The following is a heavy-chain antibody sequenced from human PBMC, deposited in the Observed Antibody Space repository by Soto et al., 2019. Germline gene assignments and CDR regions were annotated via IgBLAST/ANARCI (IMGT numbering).Heavy chain of an antibody. CDR3: AFNSGSGSYYFDY. Sequence: EVQLLESGGGLVQPGGSLRLSCAASGFTFSSYAMWWVRQAPGKGLECVSAISGGGETTHYADSVKGRFTISRDNSENTLYLQMNSLRAEDTAVYYCAFNSGSGSYYFDYWGQGTLVTVSS. CDR2: ISGGGETT. D-gene: IGHD3-10*01. J-gene: IGHJ4*02. V-gene: IGHV3-23*01. CDR1: GFTFSSYA.